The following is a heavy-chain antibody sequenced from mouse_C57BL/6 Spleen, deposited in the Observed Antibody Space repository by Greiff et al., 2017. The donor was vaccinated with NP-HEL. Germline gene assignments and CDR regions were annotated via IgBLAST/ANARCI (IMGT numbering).Heavy chain of an antibody. J-gene: IGHJ2*01. Sequence: VQLQQSGPELVKPGASVKISCKASGYAISSSWMNWVKQRPGKGLEWIGRIYPGDGDTNYNGKFKGKATLTADKSSSTAYMQLSSLTSEDSAVYFCAREGYFDYWGQGTTLTVSS. CDR1: GYAISSSW. CDR2: IYPGDGDT. V-gene: IGHV1-82*01. CDR3: AREGYFDY.